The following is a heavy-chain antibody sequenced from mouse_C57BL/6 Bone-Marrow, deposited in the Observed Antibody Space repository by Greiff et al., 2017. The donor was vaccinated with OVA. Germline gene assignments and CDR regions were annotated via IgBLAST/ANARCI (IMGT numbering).Heavy chain of an antibody. Sequence: EVNLVESGGDLVKPGGSLKLSCAASGFTFSSYGMSWVPQTPDKRLEWVATISSGGSYTYYPDSVKGRFTISRDNAKNTLYLQMSSLKSEDTAMYYCARHGNPLDYWGQGTTLTVSS. J-gene: IGHJ2*01. D-gene: IGHD2-1*01. CDR3: ARHGNPLDY. V-gene: IGHV5-6*01. CDR1: GFTFSSYG. CDR2: ISSGGSYT.